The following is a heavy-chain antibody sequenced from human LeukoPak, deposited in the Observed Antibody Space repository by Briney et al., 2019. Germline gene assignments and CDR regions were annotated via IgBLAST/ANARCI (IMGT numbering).Heavy chain of an antibody. J-gene: IGHJ5*02. CDR3: ARDPYNSSGYYSP. D-gene: IGHD3-22*01. CDR2: IYYSGRT. Sequence: SETLSLTCTVSGGSVSTASYYWSWIRQPPGKGLEWIGYIYYSGRTNYNPSLKSRVTISVDTSKNQFSLKLTSVTAADTAVYYCARDPYNSSGYYSPWGQGTLVTVSS. CDR1: GGSVSTASYY. V-gene: IGHV4-61*01.